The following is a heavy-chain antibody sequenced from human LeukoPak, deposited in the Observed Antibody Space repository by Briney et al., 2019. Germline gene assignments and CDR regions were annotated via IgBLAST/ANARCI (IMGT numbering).Heavy chain of an antibody. CDR2: MGSDVRP. Sequence: PGECLRLSCAASGFTFRDYAISWVRQAPGKGLEWVSGMGSDVRPHLAETVRGRFAISRGMDESTLFLQMNSLRAEDTALYYCVRDLYYWATMDVWGQATTVTV. CDR3: VRDLYYWATMDV. D-gene: IGHD3-10*01. CDR1: GFTFRDYA. J-gene: IGHJ6*02. V-gene: IGHV3-23*01.